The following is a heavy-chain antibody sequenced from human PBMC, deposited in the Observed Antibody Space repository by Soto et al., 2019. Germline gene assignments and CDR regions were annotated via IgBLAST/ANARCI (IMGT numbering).Heavy chain of an antibody. D-gene: IGHD4-17*01. Sequence: EVQLLESGGGLVQPGGSLRLSCAASGFTFSSYAMSWVRQAPGKGLEWVSAISGSGGSTYYADSVKGRFTISRDNSKNTLYLQMNSLRAEDTAVYYCARAGSSGTTVRLHPGWYFDLWGRGTLVTVSS. V-gene: IGHV3-23*01. CDR3: ARAGSSGTTVRLHPGWYFDL. J-gene: IGHJ2*01. CDR1: GFTFSSYA. CDR2: ISGSGGST.